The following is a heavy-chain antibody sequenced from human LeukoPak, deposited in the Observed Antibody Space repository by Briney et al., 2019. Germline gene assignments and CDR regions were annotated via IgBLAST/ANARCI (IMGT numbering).Heavy chain of an antibody. CDR1: GYTFTSYG. J-gene: IGHJ4*02. Sequence: ASVKVSCKASGYTFTSYGISWVRQAPGQGLEWMGWISAYNGNTNYAQKLQGRVTITRNTSISTAYMELSSLRSEDTAVYYCAREDLDFWGQGTLVTVSS. D-gene: IGHD3-3*01. CDR2: ISAYNGNT. V-gene: IGHV1-18*01. CDR3: AREDLDF.